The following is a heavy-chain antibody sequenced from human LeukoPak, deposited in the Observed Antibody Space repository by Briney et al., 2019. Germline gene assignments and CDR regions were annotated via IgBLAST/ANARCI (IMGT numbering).Heavy chain of an antibody. CDR2: ISSSSSTI. Sequence: PGGSLRLSCAASGFTFSSYSMNWVRQAPGRGLEWVSYISSSSSTIYYADSVKGRFTISRDNAKNSLYLQMNSLRAEDTAVYSCARDASSSWPAHFDYWGQGTLVTVSS. D-gene: IGHD6-13*01. J-gene: IGHJ4*02. CDR3: ARDASSSWPAHFDY. V-gene: IGHV3-48*01. CDR1: GFTFSSYS.